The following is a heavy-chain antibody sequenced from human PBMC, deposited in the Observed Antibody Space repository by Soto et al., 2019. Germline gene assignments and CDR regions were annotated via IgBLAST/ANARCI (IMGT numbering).Heavy chain of an antibody. Sequence: SSLKGACKAAGGGLNIVFGWWGRMSPVQGLEWVGGIIPLFRRPSRAEKFQDRVIISADASTSSAYLELFDLTSDDTAVYYCVSDFGSVAGTFDPRGQGTLVTV. J-gene: IGHJ5*02. V-gene: IGHV1-69*01. CDR2: IIPLFRRP. D-gene: IGHD6-19*01. CDR1: GGGLNIVF. CDR3: VSDFGSVAGTFDP.